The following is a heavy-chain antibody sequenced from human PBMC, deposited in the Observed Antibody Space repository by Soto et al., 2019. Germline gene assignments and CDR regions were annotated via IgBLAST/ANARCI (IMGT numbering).Heavy chain of an antibody. CDR3: ARDQGFRVVINSNWFDP. CDR2: ISAYNSNT. J-gene: IGHJ5*02. CDR1: GYTFSGYG. Sequence: ASVKVSCKASGYTFSGYGIMWVRQAPGQGLEWMGWISAYNSNTNSAEKLRGRLTMTTDASTTTAYMELRSLRSDDTAIYYCARDQGFRVVINSNWFDPWGQGTLVTVSS. V-gene: IGHV1-18*01. D-gene: IGHD2-21*01.